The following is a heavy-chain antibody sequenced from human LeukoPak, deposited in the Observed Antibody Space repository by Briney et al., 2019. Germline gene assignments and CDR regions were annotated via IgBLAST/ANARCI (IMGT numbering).Heavy chain of an antibody. CDR1: GDSISTYY. Sequence: PSETLSLTYSVSGDSISTYYWSWIRQPPGKGLEWIGYIYYSGSTNYNPSLKSRVTISVDTSKNQFSLKLSSVTAADTAVYYCARQGGSGSYFEGNWFDPWGQGTLVTVSS. D-gene: IGHD1-26*01. CDR2: IYYSGST. V-gene: IGHV4-59*08. J-gene: IGHJ5*02. CDR3: ARQGGSGSYFEGNWFDP.